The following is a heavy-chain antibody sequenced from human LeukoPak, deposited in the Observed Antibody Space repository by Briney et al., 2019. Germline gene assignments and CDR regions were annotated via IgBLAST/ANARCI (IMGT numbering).Heavy chain of an antibody. D-gene: IGHD3-22*01. V-gene: IGHV3-74*01. CDR1: GFTFSSYW. CDR3: ARKTDSGGQGDY. Sequence: GGSLRLSCAASGFTFSSYWMHWVRQTPGKGLMWVARIKSDGSTIYADSVQGRFTISRDNAKNTLYLQMNSLRDEDTAVYYCARKTDSGGQGDYWGPGTLVTVSS. J-gene: IGHJ4*02. CDR2: IKSDGST.